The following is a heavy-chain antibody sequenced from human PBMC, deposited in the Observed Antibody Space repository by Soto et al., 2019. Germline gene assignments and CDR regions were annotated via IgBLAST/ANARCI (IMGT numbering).Heavy chain of an antibody. CDR1: GGSISSGGYY. V-gene: IGHV4-31*03. J-gene: IGHJ4*02. CDR3: ARRYSNSGDGFDH. CDR2: IYYSGST. Sequence: TLSLTCTVSGGSISSGGYYWSWIRQHPGKGLEWIGYIYYSGSTYYNPSLKSRVTISVDTSKNQFSLKLSSVTAADTAVYYCARRYSNSGDGFDHWGQGTLVTVSS. D-gene: IGHD4-4*01.